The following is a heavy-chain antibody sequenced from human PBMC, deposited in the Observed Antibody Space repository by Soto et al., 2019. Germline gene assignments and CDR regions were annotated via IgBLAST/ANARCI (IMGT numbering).Heavy chain of an antibody. CDR1: YYPIISDYY. CDR2: IYHGGSA. Sequence: SETLSLTCVVSYYPIISDYYWAWFRPRPGKGLEWIGSIYHGGSAYYNPSLNSRVTILVDTSNKQVSLRVTSVTAADTAVYYCARYRYYFDASGNYRTHAFDIWGPGTLVT. D-gene: IGHD3-22*01. CDR3: ARYRYYFDASGNYRTHAFDI. J-gene: IGHJ3*02. V-gene: IGHV4-38-2*01.